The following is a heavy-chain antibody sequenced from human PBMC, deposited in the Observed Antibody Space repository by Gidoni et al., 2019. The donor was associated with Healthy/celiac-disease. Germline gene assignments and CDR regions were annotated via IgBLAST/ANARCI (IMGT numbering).Heavy chain of an antibody. D-gene: IGHD3-22*01. CDR2: ISSSSSYI. Sequence: EVQLVESGGGLVKPGGSLRLSCAASGFTFSSYSMNWVRQAPGKGLEWVSSISSSSSYIYYADSVKGRFTISRDNAKNSLYLQMNSLRAEDTAVYYCARDPLYYYDSSGYYYISAFDIWGQGTMVTVSS. J-gene: IGHJ3*02. CDR1: GFTFSSYS. CDR3: ARDPLYYYDSSGYYYISAFDI. V-gene: IGHV3-21*01.